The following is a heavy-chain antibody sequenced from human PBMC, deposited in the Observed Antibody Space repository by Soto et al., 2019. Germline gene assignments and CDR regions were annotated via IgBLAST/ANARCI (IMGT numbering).Heavy chain of an antibody. CDR3: TTDPMAWYYDFWSGYL. D-gene: IGHD3-3*01. Sequence: GGSLRLSCAASGFTFSNAWMSWVRQAPGKGLEWVGRIKSKTDGGTTDYAAPVKGRFTISRDDSKNTLYLQMNSLKTEDTAVYYCTTDPMAWYYDFWSGYLWGQGTLVTVSS. CDR1: GFTFSNAW. J-gene: IGHJ5*02. V-gene: IGHV3-15*01. CDR2: IKSKTDGGTT.